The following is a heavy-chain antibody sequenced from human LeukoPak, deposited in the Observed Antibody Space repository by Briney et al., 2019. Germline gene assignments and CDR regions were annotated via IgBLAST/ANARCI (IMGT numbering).Heavy chain of an antibody. CDR1: GYTFTSYD. D-gene: IGHD1-26*01. CDR2: MNPNSGNT. J-gene: IGHJ4*02. CDR3: ATRGTGGELLWDGY. V-gene: IGHV1-8*02. Sequence: GASVKVSCKASGYTFTSYDINWVRQATGQGLEWMGWMNPNSGNTGYAQKLQGRVTMTTDTSTSTAYMELSSLRSEDTAVYYCATRGTGGELLWDGYWGQGTLVTVSS.